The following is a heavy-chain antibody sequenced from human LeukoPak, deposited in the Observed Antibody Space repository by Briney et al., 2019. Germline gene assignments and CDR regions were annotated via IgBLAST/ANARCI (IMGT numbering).Heavy chain of an antibody. V-gene: IGHV4-59*08. D-gene: IGHD2-21*02. CDR3: ARHLRYCGGDCYSFDY. CDR2: IHYSGST. Sequence: PSETLSLTCTVSDGSFSTNYWSWIRQPAGKGLEWIGYIHYSGSTKYNPSLRSRLTISVDTSRKQFSLKLKSVTAADAATYYCARHLRYCGGDCYSFDYWGRGTLVTVSS. CDR1: DGSFSTNY. J-gene: IGHJ4*02.